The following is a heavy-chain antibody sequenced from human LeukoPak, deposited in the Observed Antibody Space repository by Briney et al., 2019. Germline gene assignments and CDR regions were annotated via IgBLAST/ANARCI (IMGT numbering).Heavy chain of an antibody. J-gene: IGHJ4*02. CDR3: ARDNKGYYDTERYFDY. CDR2: IYYSGRT. CDR1: GGSISSSSYY. D-gene: IGHD3-22*01. V-gene: IGHV4-39*07. Sequence: SETLSLTCTVSGGSISSSSYYWGWVRQPPGKGLEWIGTIYYSGRTYYNPSPKSRVTLSLDTSKNQFSLKLSSVTAADAALYYCARDNKGYYDTERYFDYWGQGTLVTVSS.